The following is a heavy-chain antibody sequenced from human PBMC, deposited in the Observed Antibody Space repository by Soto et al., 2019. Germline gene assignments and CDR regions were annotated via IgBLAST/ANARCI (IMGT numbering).Heavy chain of an antibody. CDR1: GYSFTSYW. D-gene: IGHD1-1*01. J-gene: IGHJ6*02. CDR2: IYPGDSDT. V-gene: IGHV5-51*01. Sequence: GESLKISCKGSGYSFTSYWIGWVRQMPGKGLEWMGIIYPGDSDTRYSPSFQGQVTISADKSISTAYLQWSSLKASDTAMYYCARHPPGGTPNYGMDVWGQGTAVTVSS. CDR3: ARHPPGGTPNYGMDV.